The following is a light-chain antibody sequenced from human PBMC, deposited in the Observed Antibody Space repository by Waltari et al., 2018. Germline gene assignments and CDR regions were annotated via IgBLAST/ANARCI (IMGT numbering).Light chain of an antibody. V-gene: IGLV3-1*01. J-gene: IGLJ1*01. Sequence: SYEVTQPPSVSVSPGQTASITCSGDNLDNKYVYWYQQKAGQSPPLVIYQDSKRPSGIPERFSGSNSGNTATLTISGTQALDEADYYCQAWDSSRGYVFGTGTKVTVL. CDR2: QDS. CDR1: NLDNKY. CDR3: QAWDSSRGYV.